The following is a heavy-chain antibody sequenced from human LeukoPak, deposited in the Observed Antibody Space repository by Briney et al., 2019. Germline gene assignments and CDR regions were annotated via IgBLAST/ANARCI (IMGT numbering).Heavy chain of an antibody. Sequence: PGRSLRLSCAASGFTFDDYAMHWVQQAPGKGLEWVSGISWNSGSIGYADSVKGRFTISRDNAKNSLYLQMNSLRDEDTALYYCANLGSAGCRRITSFSAYMDVRGKGTTVTVSS. V-gene: IGHV3-9*01. CDR1: GFTFDDYA. D-gene: IGHD2-2*01. CDR2: ISWNSGSI. J-gene: IGHJ6*03. CDR3: ANLGSAGCRRITSFSAYMDV.